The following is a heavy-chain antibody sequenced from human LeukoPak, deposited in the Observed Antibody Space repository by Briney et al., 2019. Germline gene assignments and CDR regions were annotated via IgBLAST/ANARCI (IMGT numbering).Heavy chain of an antibody. V-gene: IGHV4-59*01. CDR2: IYYSGST. J-gene: IGHJ4*02. Sequence: SETLSLTCTVSGGSISSYYWSWIRQPPGKGLEWIGYIYYSGSTNYNPTLKSRVTISVDTSKNQFSLKLSSVTAADTAVYYCARGGWFGEFEFDYWGQGTLVTVSS. CDR1: GGSISSYY. CDR3: ARGGWFGEFEFDY. D-gene: IGHD3-10*01.